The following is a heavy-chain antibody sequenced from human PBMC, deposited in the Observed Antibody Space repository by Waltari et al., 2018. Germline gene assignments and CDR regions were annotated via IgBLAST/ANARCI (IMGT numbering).Heavy chain of an antibody. J-gene: IGHJ4*02. CDR2: MSSSSSYI. D-gene: IGHD6-13*01. CDR3: ARVAHSSSWTYYFDY. Sequence: EVQLAESGGGLVKPGGSLRLSCAASGFTFSSYSMNWVRQAPGKGLEWVSSMSSSSSYIYYADSVKGRFTISRDNAKNSLYLQMNSLRAEDTAVYYCARVAHSSSWTYYFDYWGQGTLVTVSS. CDR1: GFTFSSYS. V-gene: IGHV3-21*01.